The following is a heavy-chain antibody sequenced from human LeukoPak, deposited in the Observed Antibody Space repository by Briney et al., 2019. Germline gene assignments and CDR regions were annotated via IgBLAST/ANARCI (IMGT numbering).Heavy chain of an antibody. CDR2: ISWNSGSI. CDR3: ARDGPYDSSGYYPFAY. D-gene: IGHD3-22*01. J-gene: IGHJ4*02. CDR1: GFTFDDYA. Sequence: GRSLRLSCAASGFTFDDYAMHWVRQAPGKGLEWVSGISWNSGSIGYADSVKGRFTISRDNAKNSLYLQMNSLRAEDTAVYYCARDGPYDSSGYYPFAYWGQGTLVTVSS. V-gene: IGHV3-9*01.